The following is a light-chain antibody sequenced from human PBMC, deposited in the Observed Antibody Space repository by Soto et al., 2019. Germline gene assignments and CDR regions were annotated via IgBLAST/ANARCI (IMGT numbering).Light chain of an antibody. CDR2: WAS. V-gene: IGKV4-1*01. Sequence: DIVMTQSPDSLAVSLGERATINCKSSQSVSYSSNNKNSLAWYQQKPGQPPKLLIYWASTRESGVPNRFSGSGSGTDFALTISSLQAEDVAVYYCQQYYTTPYTFGQGTKLEIK. J-gene: IGKJ2*01. CDR1: QSVSYSSNNKNS. CDR3: QQYYTTPYT.